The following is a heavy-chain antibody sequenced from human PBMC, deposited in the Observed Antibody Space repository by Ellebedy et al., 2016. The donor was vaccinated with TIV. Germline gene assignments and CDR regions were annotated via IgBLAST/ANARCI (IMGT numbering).Heavy chain of an antibody. CDR1: GFTFGDYA. CDR3: ACTYGASAWHYFDY. Sequence: SLKISCAASGFTFGDYAMHWVRQAPGKGLEWVSAMSWAGAYIGYADAVRGRFTISRDNAKNSLFLQMNTLRPDDTAVYYCACTYGASAWHYFDYWGQGTPVTVSS. CDR2: MSWAGAYI. D-gene: IGHD6-19*01. J-gene: IGHJ4*02. V-gene: IGHV3-9*01.